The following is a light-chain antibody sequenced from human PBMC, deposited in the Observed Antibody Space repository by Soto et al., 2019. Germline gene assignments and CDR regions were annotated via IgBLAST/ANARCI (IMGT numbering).Light chain of an antibody. CDR3: QQTFATPLQVGNSFSHT. CDR2: AAS. Sequence: DIQMTESPSSLSASVGDRVIITCRASQGITNYLALYQQKPGKAPKLLIYAASTLQSGVPSRFSGSGSGTDFTLTISSLQPEDVATYYCQQTFATPLQVGNSFSHTFGQGTKVDIK. CDR1: QGITNY. V-gene: IGKV1-27*01. J-gene: IGKJ2*01.